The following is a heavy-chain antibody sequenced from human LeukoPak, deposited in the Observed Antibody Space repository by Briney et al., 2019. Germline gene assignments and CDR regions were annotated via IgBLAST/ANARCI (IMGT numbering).Heavy chain of an antibody. V-gene: IGHV3-74*01. J-gene: IGHJ4*02. CDR3: ARGRPHGNDY. Sequence: PGGSLRLSCAASGFTFSSYWMHWVRQAPGKGLVWVSRIAGDGSSTTYADSVKGRFSISRDNAKNTLYLQMNSLRVEDTAVYYCARGRPHGNDYWGQGTLVTVSS. D-gene: IGHD4-23*01. CDR2: IAGDGSST. CDR1: GFTFSSYW.